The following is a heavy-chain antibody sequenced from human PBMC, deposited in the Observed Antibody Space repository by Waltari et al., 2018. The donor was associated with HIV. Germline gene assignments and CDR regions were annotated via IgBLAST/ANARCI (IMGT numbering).Heavy chain of an antibody. CDR2: VNPGNGYT. CDR3: ARGPACSGGTCYTLFDF. Sequence: QVQLVQSGAEVKTPGASVTVSCKASGYNFTSYAIHWLRQAPGQRPEWVAWVNPGNGYTKYSRKFQARVTVARDEVAETAYMVLSSGTTEDTAVYFCARGPACSGGTCYTLFDFWGQGTLVSVTS. D-gene: IGHD2-15*01. CDR1: GYNFTSYA. V-gene: IGHV1-3*01. J-gene: IGHJ4*02.